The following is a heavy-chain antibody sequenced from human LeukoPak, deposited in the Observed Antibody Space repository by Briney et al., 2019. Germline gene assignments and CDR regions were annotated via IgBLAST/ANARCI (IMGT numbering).Heavy chain of an antibody. CDR2: IKNKSDGRTN. J-gene: IGHJ4*02. CDR3: TTHLIFNGSGGHFLYYCDY. V-gene: IGHV3-15*01. D-gene: IGHD2-15*01. Sequence: GGTLRLSCATSGFTFSNAWMSWVRQAPGKGLEWVGRIKNKSDGRTNAYAARVEGSFTISRDEPNNKLDVQMNSRKTDDTAVYCWTTHLIFNGSGGHFLYYCDYWGQRTLGTVSS. CDR1: GFTFSNAW.